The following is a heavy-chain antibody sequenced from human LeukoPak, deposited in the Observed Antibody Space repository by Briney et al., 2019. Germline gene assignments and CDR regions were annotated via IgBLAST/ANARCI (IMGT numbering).Heavy chain of an antibody. Sequence: GGSLRLSCAASGFTFSRYSMNCVRHAPEKGLEWVSSISNIISYIYYTHSVKGRFTISTDNAKNSLYLQMNSLRAEDTAVYYCAREQAVAASKTSCFDYWGQGTLVTVSS. V-gene: IGHV3-21*01. CDR2: ISNIISYI. CDR1: GFTFSRYS. D-gene: IGHD6-19*01. J-gene: IGHJ4*02. CDR3: AREQAVAASKTSCFDY.